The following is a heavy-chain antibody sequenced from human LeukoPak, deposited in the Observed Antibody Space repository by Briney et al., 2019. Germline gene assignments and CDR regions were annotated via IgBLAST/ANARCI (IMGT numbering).Heavy chain of an antibody. J-gene: IGHJ4*02. CDR2: IYTSGST. V-gene: IGHV4-4*07. CDR3: ARAGFGTFDY. CDR1: GGSISSYY. Sequence: SETLSLTCTISGGSISSYYWIWIREPAGKGLEWIGRIYTSGSTNYNPSLKSRVTMSVATSMSQCSLKLSSVTAADTAVYYCARAGFGTFDYWGQGTLVTVSS. D-gene: IGHD3-10*01.